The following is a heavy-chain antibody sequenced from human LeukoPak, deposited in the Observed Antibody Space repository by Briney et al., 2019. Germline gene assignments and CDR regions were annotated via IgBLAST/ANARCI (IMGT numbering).Heavy chain of an antibody. CDR3: ARDGHATVAVNFDY. Sequence: GGSLRLSCAASGFIFSNYWMHWVRQAPGKGLVWVSRIKTDGSTITYADSVKGRFTISRDNAKNSLYLQMNSLRVEDTAVYYCARDGHATVAVNFDYWGQGTLVTVSS. CDR1: GFIFSNYW. D-gene: IGHD6-19*01. V-gene: IGHV3-74*01. J-gene: IGHJ4*02. CDR2: IKTDGSTI.